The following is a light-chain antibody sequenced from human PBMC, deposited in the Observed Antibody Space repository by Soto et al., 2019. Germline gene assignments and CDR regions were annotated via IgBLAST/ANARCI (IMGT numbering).Light chain of an antibody. V-gene: IGLV2-14*01. CDR2: DVS. Sequence: QSALTQPAAVSGSPGQSITISCTGDMGGYKYVSWYQQHPGKAPKLMIYDVSNRPSGVSNRFSGSKSGNTASLTISGLQAEDEADYYCSSYTTSNTVVFGGGTKLTVL. CDR1: DMGGYKY. CDR3: SSYTTSNTVV. J-gene: IGLJ2*01.